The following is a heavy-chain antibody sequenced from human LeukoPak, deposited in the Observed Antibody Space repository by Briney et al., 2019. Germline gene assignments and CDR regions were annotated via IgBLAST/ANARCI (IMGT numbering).Heavy chain of an antibody. J-gene: IGHJ2*01. CDR2: ISYDGSNK. D-gene: IGHD3-10*01. CDR1: GFTLSSYG. Sequence: GRSLRLSCAASGFTLSSYGMRWVRQAPGKGLEWVAVISYDGSNKYYADPVKGRFTISRDNSKNTLYLQMNSLRAEDTAVYYCAKGTYYYGSTESTGSWYFDLWGRGTLVTVSS. V-gene: IGHV3-30*18. CDR3: AKGTYYYGSTESTGSWYFDL.